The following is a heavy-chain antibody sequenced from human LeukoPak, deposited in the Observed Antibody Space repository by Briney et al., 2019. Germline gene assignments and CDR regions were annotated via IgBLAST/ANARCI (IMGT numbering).Heavy chain of an antibody. D-gene: IGHD2-15*01. CDR2: INPSGGST. V-gene: IGHV1-46*01. CDR3: ARNLVVVARGVWFDP. Sequence: ASVKVSCKASGYTFTSYYMHWVRRAPGQGLEWMGIINPSGGSTSYAQKFQGRVTMTRDTSTSTVYMELSSLRSEDTAVYYCARNLVVVARGVWFDPWGQGTLVTVSS. CDR1: GYTFTSYY. J-gene: IGHJ5*02.